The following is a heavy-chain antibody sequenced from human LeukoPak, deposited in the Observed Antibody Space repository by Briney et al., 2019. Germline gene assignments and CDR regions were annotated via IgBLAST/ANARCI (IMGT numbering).Heavy chain of an antibody. CDR2: ISYNGSNK. Sequence: GGSLRLSCAASGFTFSSYAMHWVRQAPSKGLEWVAVISYNGSNKYYADSVKGRFTISRDNYKNTLYLQMNSLRAEDTAVYYCARHRQGGIYTSSWYGFDYWGQGTLVTVSS. D-gene: IGHD6-13*01. CDR3: ARHRQGGIYTSSWYGFDY. J-gene: IGHJ4*02. CDR1: GFTFSSYA. V-gene: IGHV3-30*04.